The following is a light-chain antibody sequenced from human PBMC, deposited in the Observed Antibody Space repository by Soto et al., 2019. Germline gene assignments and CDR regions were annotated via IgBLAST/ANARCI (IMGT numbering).Light chain of an antibody. V-gene: IGKV1-39*01. CDR2: AAS. Sequence: DIQMTQSPSSLSASVGDRVTITCRASQSVNTYLHWYQQKAGQAPKLLIYAASNLQSGVPSRFSGRGSGTDFTLTVESLQPEDFATYYRQQGYSNPWTFGQGTKVEVK. CDR3: QQGYSNPWT. CDR1: QSVNTY. J-gene: IGKJ1*01.